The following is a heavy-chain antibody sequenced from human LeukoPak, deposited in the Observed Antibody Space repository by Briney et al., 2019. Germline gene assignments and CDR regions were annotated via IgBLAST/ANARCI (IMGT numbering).Heavy chain of an antibody. CDR1: GFTFSSYW. V-gene: IGHV3-53*01. CDR3: ARGRYAFDM. Sequence: GGSLRLSCAASGFTFSSYWMHWVRQAPGKGLEWVSVIYSGGSTYYADSVKGRFTISRDNSQNTLYLQMNSLRAEDTAVYYCARGRYAFDMWGQGTMVTVSS. J-gene: IGHJ3*02. CDR2: IYSGGST.